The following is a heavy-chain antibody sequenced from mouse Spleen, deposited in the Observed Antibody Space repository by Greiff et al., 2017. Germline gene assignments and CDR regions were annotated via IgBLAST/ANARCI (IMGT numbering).Heavy chain of an antibody. CDR1: GFTFSSYA. D-gene: IGHD1-2*01. CDR2: ISSGGSYT. V-gene: IGHV5-9-1*01. CDR3: ARPSYYGSSYWYFDV. J-gene: IGHJ1*01. Sequence: DVMLVESGGGLVKPGGSLKLSCAASGFTFSSYAMSWVRQTPEKRLEWVATISSGGSYTYYPDSVKGRFTISRDNAKNTLYLQMSSLRSEDTAMYYCARPSYYGSSYWYFDVWGAGTTVTVSS.